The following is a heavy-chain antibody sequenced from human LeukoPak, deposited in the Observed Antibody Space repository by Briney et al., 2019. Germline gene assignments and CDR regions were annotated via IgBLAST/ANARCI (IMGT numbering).Heavy chain of an antibody. CDR3: ARDRRLYDYVWGSYPVRGQAFDI. D-gene: IGHD3-16*02. CDR1: GYTFTSYG. CDR2: ISAYNGNT. V-gene: IGHV1-18*01. J-gene: IGHJ3*02. Sequence: ASVKVSCKASGYTFTSYGISWVRRAPGQGLEWMGWISAYNGNTNYAQKLQGRVTMTTDTSTSTAYMELRSLRSDDTAMYYCARDRRLYDYVWGSYPVRGQAFDIWGQGTMVTVSS.